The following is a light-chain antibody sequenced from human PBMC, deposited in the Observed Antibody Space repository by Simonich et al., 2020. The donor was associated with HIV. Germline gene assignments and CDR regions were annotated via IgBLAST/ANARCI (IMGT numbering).Light chain of an antibody. CDR3: QQYYITPLT. V-gene: IGKV4-1*01. CDR1: QSVLYSSNNKNY. J-gene: IGKJ4*01. CDR2: WAS. Sequence: DIVMTQSPDSLAVSLGERATINCKSSQSVLYSSNNKNYLAWYQQKPAKPPKLLIYWASTRESGVPDRFSGSGSGTDFTLTISSLQAEDVAVYYCQQYYITPLTFGGGTKVEIK.